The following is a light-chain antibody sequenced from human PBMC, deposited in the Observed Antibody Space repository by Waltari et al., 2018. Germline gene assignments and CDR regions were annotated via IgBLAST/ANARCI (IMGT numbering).Light chain of an antibody. CDR3: QNHERLPAT. J-gene: IGKJ1*01. Sequence: ELVLTQSQCTLALSPGERATLSCRASPRVGKDIVWYQPRHGQAPRILIYAASTRATGIPDRFSGSGSGTDFRLTISRLEPEDFAVYYCQNHERLPATFGQGTKVEI. V-gene: IGKV3-20*01. CDR2: AAS. CDR1: PRVGKD.